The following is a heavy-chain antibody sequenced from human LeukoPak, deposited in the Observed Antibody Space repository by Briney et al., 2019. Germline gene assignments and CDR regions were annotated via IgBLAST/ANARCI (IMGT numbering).Heavy chain of an antibody. V-gene: IGHV4-34*01. Sequence: PSETLSLTCAVYGGSFSGYYWSWIRQPPGKGLEWIGEINHSGSTNYNPSLKSRVTISVDTSKNQFSLKLSSVTAADTAVYYYARVWPFGSGHGYFDYWGQGTLVTVSS. D-gene: IGHD3-3*01. CDR1: GGSFSGYY. CDR2: INHSGST. CDR3: ARVWPFGSGHGYFDY. J-gene: IGHJ4*02.